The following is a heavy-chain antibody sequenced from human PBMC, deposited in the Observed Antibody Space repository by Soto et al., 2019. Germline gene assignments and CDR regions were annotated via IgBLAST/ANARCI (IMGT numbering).Heavy chain of an antibody. Sequence: PSETLRLPCTVSGGSISSYCCSWIRQPPGKGLEWIAYIYYSGSTNYNPSLKSRVTISVDTSKNQFSLKLSSVTAADTAVYYCVRDQVPAALIAWFGHWGWRTLVSVSS. D-gene: IGHD2-2*01. CDR1: GGSISSYC. J-gene: IGHJ5*02. CDR3: VRDQVPAALIAWFGH. CDR2: IYYSGST. V-gene: IGHV4-59*01.